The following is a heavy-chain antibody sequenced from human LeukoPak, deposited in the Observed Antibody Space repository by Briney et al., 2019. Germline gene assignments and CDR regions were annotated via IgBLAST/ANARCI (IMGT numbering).Heavy chain of an antibody. Sequence: GGSLRLSCAASGFTFSSYSMNWVRQAPGKGLEWVGRIKSKTDGGTTDYAAPVKGRFTISRDDSKNTLYLQMNSLKTEDTAVYYCSTTYYYDSSEGYWGQGTLVTVSS. V-gene: IGHV3-15*07. CDR1: GFTFSSYS. CDR3: STTYYYDSSEGY. D-gene: IGHD3-22*01. CDR2: IKSKTDGGTT. J-gene: IGHJ4*02.